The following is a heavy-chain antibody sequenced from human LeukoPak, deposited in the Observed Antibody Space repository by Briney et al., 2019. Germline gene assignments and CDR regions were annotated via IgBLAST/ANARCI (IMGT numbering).Heavy chain of an antibody. Sequence: GGSLRLSCAASGFTFSSYAMHWVRQAPGKGLEWVALIGSDGNKKYYADSVKGRFSISRDNSNNTLYLQMNSLGVEDTAVYYCASGRYSSSWKHYWGQGTLVTVSS. J-gene: IGHJ4*02. CDR2: IGSDGNKK. D-gene: IGHD6-13*01. CDR1: GFTFSSYA. V-gene: IGHV3-33*01. CDR3: ASGRYSSSWKHY.